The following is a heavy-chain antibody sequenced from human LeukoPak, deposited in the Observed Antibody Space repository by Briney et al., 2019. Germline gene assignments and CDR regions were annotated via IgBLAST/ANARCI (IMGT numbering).Heavy chain of an antibody. CDR2: ISGSSNYI. J-gene: IGHJ4*02. CDR3: AREPSGWYVDY. Sequence: PGGSLRLSCEASGFTFTSYWMAWVRQAPGKGLEWVSYISGSSNYINYADSVKGRFTISRDNAKTSVYLQMDSLRAEDTAVYYCAREPSGWYVDYWGQGTLVTVSS. D-gene: IGHD6-19*01. CDR1: GFTFTSYW. V-gene: IGHV3-21*01.